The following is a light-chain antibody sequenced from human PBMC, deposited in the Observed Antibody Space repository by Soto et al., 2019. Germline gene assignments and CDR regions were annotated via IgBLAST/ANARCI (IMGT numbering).Light chain of an antibody. V-gene: IGKV3-20*01. CDR2: GAS. CDR3: QQYGSSPLIT. J-gene: IGKJ5*01. Sequence: EIVLTQSPGTLSLSPGERATLSCRASQSVSSSYLAWYQQKPGQAPRLLIYGASSRATGIPVRFSGSGSGTDFTLTISRLEPEDFAVYYGQQYGSSPLITFGQGTRLEIK. CDR1: QSVSSSY.